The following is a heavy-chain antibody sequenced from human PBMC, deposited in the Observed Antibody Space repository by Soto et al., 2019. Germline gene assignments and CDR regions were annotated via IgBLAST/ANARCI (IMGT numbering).Heavy chain of an antibody. CDR1: GFTFSSHW. Sequence: XGSLRLCRTASGFTFSSHWMDWVRQAPGKGPVWVSRINGDGISTNYAEFVQGRFTISRDNAKNTLYLQMNRLRVEDTGIYYCAGVVNVGYYYYAMDFWGQGTTVTVSS. CDR2: INGDGIST. D-gene: IGHD2-15*01. J-gene: IGHJ6*02. CDR3: AGVVNVGYYYYAMDF. V-gene: IGHV3-74*01.